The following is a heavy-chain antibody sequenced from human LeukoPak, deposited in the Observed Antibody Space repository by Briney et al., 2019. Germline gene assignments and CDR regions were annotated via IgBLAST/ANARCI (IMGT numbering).Heavy chain of an antibody. CDR1: EYSFSNYW. V-gene: IGHV5-51*01. J-gene: IGHJ3*01. Sequence: PGESLKISCKGSEYSFSNYWIGWVRQMPGKGLEWMGIIYPGDSDTRYSPSFQGQVTISADKSISTAYLQWSSLKASDTAMYYCARPSSSGYSRAFDVWGQGTMVSVSS. CDR3: ARPSSSGYSRAFDV. D-gene: IGHD3-22*01. CDR2: IYPGDSDT.